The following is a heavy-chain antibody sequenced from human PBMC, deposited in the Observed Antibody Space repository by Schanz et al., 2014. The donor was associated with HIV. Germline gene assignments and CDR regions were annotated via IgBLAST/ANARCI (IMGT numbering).Heavy chain of an antibody. CDR2: FIPVFGTA. D-gene: IGHD3-3*02. CDR1: GGSFSSYA. CDR3: ARAAFSSEYYYGMDV. V-gene: IGHV1-69*01. Sequence: QVQLVQSGAEVKKPGSSVKVSCKASGGSFSSYAINWVRQAPGQGLEWMGGFIPVFGTANYAQKFQGRVTIIADESTSTAYMELSSLRSADTAVYFCARAAFSSEYYYGMDVWGQGTTVTVSS. J-gene: IGHJ6*02.